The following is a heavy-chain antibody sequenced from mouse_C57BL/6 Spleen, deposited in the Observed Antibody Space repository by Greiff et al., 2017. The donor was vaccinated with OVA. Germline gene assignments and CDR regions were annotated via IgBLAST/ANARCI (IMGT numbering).Heavy chain of an antibody. V-gene: IGHV1-39*01. CDR3: ARRSGNLYYYAMDY. Sequence: EVKLVESGPELVKPGASVKISCKASGYSFTDYNMNWVKQSNGKSLEWIGVINPNYGTTSYNQKFKGKATLTVDQSSSTAYMQLNSLTSEDSAVYYCARRSGNLYYYAMDYWGQGTSVTVSS. CDR2: INPNYGTT. J-gene: IGHJ4*01. CDR1: GYSFTDYN. D-gene: IGHD1-3*01.